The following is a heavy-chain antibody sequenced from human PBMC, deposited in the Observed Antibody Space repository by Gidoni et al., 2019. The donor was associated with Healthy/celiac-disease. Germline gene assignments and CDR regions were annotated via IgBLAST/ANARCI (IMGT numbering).Heavy chain of an antibody. V-gene: IGHV1-69*12. J-gene: IGHJ6*02. CDR2: IIPIFGTA. D-gene: IGHD2-2*02. CDR1: GGTFSSYA. CDR3: ARTGYCSSTSCYTTRAYYYGMDV. Sequence: QVQLVQSGPEVKKPRSSVQVSCKAAGGTFSSYASSWVRRAPGQGLEWLGGIIPIFGTAHYAQKFQGRVAITADDSTSTAYMELSSLRSEDTAVYYCARTGYCSSTSCYTTRAYYYGMDVWGQGTTVTVSS.